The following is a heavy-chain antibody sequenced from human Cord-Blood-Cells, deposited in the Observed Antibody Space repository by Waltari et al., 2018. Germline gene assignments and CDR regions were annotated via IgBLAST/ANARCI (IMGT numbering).Heavy chain of an antibody. Sequence: QLQLQESGPGLVKPSETLSLTCTVSGGSISSSSYYWGWIRQPPGKGLEWIGSIYYSGRPSSNPSLKSRVTISVDTSKNQFSLKLSSVTAADTAVYYCARIGTMVRGVARAFDIWGQGTMVTVSS. V-gene: IGHV4-39*01. CDR3: ARIGTMVRGVARAFDI. D-gene: IGHD3-10*01. CDR1: GGSISSSSYY. CDR2: IYYSGRP. J-gene: IGHJ3*02.